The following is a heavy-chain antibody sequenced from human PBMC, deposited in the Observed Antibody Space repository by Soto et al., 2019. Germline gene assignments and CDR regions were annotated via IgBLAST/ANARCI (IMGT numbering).Heavy chain of an antibody. V-gene: IGHV3-30*18. J-gene: IGHJ4*02. Sequence: QVQLVESGGGVVQPGRSLRLSCAASGFTFSSYGMHWVRQAPGKGLEWVAVISYDGSNKYYVDSVKGRFTISRDNSKNTLYLQMNSLRAEDTAVYYCAKDPGYSYGYYFDYWGQGTLVTVSS. CDR3: AKDPGYSYGYYFDY. D-gene: IGHD5-18*01. CDR1: GFTFSSYG. CDR2: ISYDGSNK.